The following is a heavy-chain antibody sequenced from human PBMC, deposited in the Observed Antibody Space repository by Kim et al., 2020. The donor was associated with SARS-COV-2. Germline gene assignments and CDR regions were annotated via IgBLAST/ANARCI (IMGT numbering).Heavy chain of an antibody. CDR1: GGSFSGYY. J-gene: IGHJ6*03. Sequence: SETLSLTCAVYGGSFSGYYWSWIRQPPGKGLEWIGEINHSGSTNYNPSLKSRVTISVDTSKNQFSLKLSSVTAADTAVYYCARAYGSGSYYGYYYYYYY. CDR3: ARAYGSGSYYGYYYYYYY. V-gene: IGHV4-34*01. D-gene: IGHD3-10*01. CDR2: INHSGST.